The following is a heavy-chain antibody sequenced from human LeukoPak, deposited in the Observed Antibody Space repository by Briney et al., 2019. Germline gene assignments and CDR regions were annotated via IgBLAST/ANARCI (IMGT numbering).Heavy chain of an antibody. V-gene: IGHV3-7*01. J-gene: IGHJ5*02. D-gene: IGHD2-2*01. CDR1: GFTFSTYW. CDR2: IQQDGIKK. CDR3: ARVRGVVVPAAMPFGWFDP. Sequence: GGSLRLSCAASGFTFSTYWMSWVRQAPGKGLEWVANIQQDGIKKYYVDSVEGRFTISRENAKNSLFLQMSSLRADDTAVYYCARVRGVVVPAAMPFGWFDPWGQGTLVTVSS.